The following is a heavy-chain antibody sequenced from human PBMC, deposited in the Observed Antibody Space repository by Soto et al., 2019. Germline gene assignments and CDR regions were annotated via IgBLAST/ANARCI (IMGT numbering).Heavy chain of an antibody. CDR3: RQNGYSGYGGFDP. D-gene: IGHD5-12*01. V-gene: IGHV1-69*01. Sequence: QVQLVQSGAAVKKPGSSGKVSFKASGGTFSSYAMSWVRQAPGPGLEWMGGVIPIFGPAHYAQKFQGRVTMAADESTSTASMELSSLRSEDTAVYYCRQNGYSGYGGFDPLVQGALVTVS. J-gene: IGHJ5*02. CDR1: GGTFSSYA. CDR2: VIPIFGPA.